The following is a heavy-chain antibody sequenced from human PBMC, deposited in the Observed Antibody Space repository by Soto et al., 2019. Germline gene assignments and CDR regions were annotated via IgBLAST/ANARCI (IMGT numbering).Heavy chain of an antibody. J-gene: IGHJ4*02. D-gene: IGHD3-22*01. CDR1: GVSISSGNW. CDR2: AYNDGSA. CDR3: ARLVYDSRLNYLYFDH. Sequence: NPSETLSLTCDVSGVSISSGNWGSWVRQPPGKGLEWIAEAYNDGSANYHPSLESRATISVDRSKNQFSLRLSSVTAADTGKYYCARLVYDSRLNYLYFDHWGQGTLVTVSS. V-gene: IGHV4-4*02.